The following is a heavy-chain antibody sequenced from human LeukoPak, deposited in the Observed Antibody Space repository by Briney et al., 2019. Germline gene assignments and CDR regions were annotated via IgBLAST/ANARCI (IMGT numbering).Heavy chain of an antibody. Sequence: PGGSLRLSCAASGFTVSSNYMSWVRQAPGKGLEWVSVIYSGGSTYYADSVKGRFTISRDNSKNTLYLQMNSLRAEDTAVYYCARVENSAMVRGVISGYYMDVWGKGTTVTVSS. J-gene: IGHJ6*03. CDR3: ARVENSAMVRGVISGYYMDV. V-gene: IGHV3-53*01. CDR1: GFTVSSNY. D-gene: IGHD3-10*01. CDR2: IYSGGST.